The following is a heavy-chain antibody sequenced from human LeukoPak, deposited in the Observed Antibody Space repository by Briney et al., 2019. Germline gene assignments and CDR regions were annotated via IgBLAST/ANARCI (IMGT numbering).Heavy chain of an antibody. CDR2: IDHSGST. Sequence: PSETLSLTCTVSGYSISSGYYWGWIRQPPGKGLEWTGSIDHSGSTYYNPSLKSRITISLDTSKNQFSLNLSSVTAADTAVYYCARQEIGLRSFDPWGQGTLVTVSS. V-gene: IGHV4-38-2*02. J-gene: IGHJ5*02. CDR3: ARQEIGLRSFDP. CDR1: GYSISSGYY. D-gene: IGHD3/OR15-3a*01.